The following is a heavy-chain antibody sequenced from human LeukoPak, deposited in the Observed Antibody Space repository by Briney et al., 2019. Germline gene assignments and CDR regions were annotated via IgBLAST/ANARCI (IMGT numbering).Heavy chain of an antibody. CDR3: ARDLFGYSYGYYYMDV. V-gene: IGHV3-48*01. D-gene: IGHD5-18*01. CDR1: GFTFSTYS. CDR2: ISSSSSTI. Sequence: GGSLRLSCAASGFTFSTYSMNWVRQAPGKGLEWVSYISSSSSTIYYADSVKGRFTISRDNAKNSLYLQMHSLRAEDTAVYYCARDLFGYSYGYYYMDVWGKGTTVTVSS. J-gene: IGHJ6*03.